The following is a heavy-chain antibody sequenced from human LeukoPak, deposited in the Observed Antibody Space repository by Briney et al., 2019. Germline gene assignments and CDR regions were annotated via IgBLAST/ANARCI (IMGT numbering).Heavy chain of an antibody. D-gene: IGHD3-22*01. CDR1: GGSISSYY. J-gene: IGHJ4*02. Sequence: SETLSLTCTVSGGSISSYYWSWIRQPPGKGLEWIGYIYTSGSTNYNPSLKSRVTISVDTSKNQFSLKLSSVTAADTVVYYCARHEYDSSGYYAYYFDYRGQGTLVTVSS. CDR3: ARHEYDSSGYYAYYFDY. V-gene: IGHV4-4*09. CDR2: IYTSGST.